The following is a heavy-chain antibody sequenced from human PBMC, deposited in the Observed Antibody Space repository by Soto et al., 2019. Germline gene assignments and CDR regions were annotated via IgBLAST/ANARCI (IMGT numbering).Heavy chain of an antibody. CDR2: IYYSGST. Sequence: PSETLSLTCTVSGGSISSGDYYWSWIRQPPGKGLEWIGYIYYSGSTYYNPSLKSRVTISVDTSKNQFSLKLSSVTAADTAVYYCARGFEGYGDVDWFDPWGQGTLVTVSS. V-gene: IGHV4-30-4*01. CDR1: GGSISSGDYY. J-gene: IGHJ5*02. D-gene: IGHD4-17*01. CDR3: ARGFEGYGDVDWFDP.